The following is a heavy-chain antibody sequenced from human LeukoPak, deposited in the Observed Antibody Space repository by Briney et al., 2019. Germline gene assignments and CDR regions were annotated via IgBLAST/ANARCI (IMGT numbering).Heavy chain of an antibody. D-gene: IGHD3-3*01. J-gene: IGHJ6*02. CDR3: ARDVYEVLRFLEWLPDYYYYGMDV. CDR1: GFTVSSNY. Sequence: GGSLRLSCAASGFTVSSNYMSWVRQAPGKGLEWVAVISYDGSNKYYADSVKGRFTISRDNSKNTLYLQMNSLRAEDTAVYYCARDVYEVLRFLEWLPDYYYYGMDVWGQGTTVTVSS. CDR2: ISYDGSNK. V-gene: IGHV3-30*03.